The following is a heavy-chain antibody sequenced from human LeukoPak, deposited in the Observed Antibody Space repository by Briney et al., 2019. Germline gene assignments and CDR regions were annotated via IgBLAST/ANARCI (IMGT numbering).Heavy chain of an antibody. V-gene: IGHV3-9*01. Sequence: PGRSLRLSCAASGFTFDDYAMHWVRQAPGKGLEWVSGISWNSGSIGYADSVKGRFTISRDNAKNSLYLQMNSLGAEDTALYYCAKDKDFWSGEYYFDYWGQGTLVTVSS. CDR2: ISWNSGSI. J-gene: IGHJ4*02. D-gene: IGHD3-3*01. CDR3: AKDKDFWSGEYYFDY. CDR1: GFTFDDYA.